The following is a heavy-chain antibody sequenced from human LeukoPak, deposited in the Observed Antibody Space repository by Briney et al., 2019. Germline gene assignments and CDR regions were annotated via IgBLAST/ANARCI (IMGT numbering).Heavy chain of an antibody. Sequence: ASVKVSCKASGYTFTSYDINWVRQATGQGLEWMGWMNPNSGNTGYAQKFQGRVTITRNTSISTAYLELSSLRAEDTAVYYCAILGDILTGWQQPPDYWGQGTLVTVSS. V-gene: IGHV1-8*03. CDR1: GYTFTSYD. J-gene: IGHJ4*02. D-gene: IGHD3-9*01. CDR2: MNPNSGNT. CDR3: AILGDILTGWQQPPDY.